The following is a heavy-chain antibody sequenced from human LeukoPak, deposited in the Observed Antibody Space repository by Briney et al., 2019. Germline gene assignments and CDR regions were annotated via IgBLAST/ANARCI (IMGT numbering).Heavy chain of an antibody. CDR2: IYYSGST. D-gene: IGHD4-17*01. Sequence: PSETLSLTCTVSGGSISSSSYYWGWIRQPPGKGLEWIGSIYYSGSTYYNPSLKSRVTISVDTSKNQFSLKLSSVTAADTAVYYCARHGTVTKYFDYWGQGTLVTVSS. CDR3: ARHGTVTKYFDY. V-gene: IGHV4-39*01. J-gene: IGHJ4*02. CDR1: GGSISSSSYY.